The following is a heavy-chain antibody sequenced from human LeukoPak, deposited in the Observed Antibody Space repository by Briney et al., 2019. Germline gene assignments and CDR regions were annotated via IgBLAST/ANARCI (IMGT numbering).Heavy chain of an antibody. CDR3: AKDAFCTSTNCYASYFDY. CDR2: IYSGGST. J-gene: IGHJ4*02. CDR1: GFTVSSNY. V-gene: IGHV3-53*01. D-gene: IGHD2-2*01. Sequence: PGGSLRLSCAASGFTVSSNYMSWVRQAPGKGLEWVSVIYSGGSTYYADSVKGRFTISRDNSKNTLYLQMHSLRAEDTAVYYCAKDAFCTSTNCYASYFDYWGQGTLVTVSS.